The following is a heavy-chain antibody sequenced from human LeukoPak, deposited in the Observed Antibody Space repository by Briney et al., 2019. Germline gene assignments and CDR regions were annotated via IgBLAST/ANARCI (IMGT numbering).Heavy chain of an antibody. Sequence: SETLSLTCTVSGGSISSYYWSWIRQPPGKGLEWIGYIYTSGSTNYNPSLKSRVTISVDTSKNQFSLKLSSVTAADTAVYYCARLMGHSSSWYHYYYYMDVWGKGTTVTVSS. V-gene: IGHV4-4*09. CDR2: IYTSGST. CDR3: ARLMGHSSSWYHYYYYMDV. D-gene: IGHD6-13*01. CDR1: GGSISSYY. J-gene: IGHJ6*03.